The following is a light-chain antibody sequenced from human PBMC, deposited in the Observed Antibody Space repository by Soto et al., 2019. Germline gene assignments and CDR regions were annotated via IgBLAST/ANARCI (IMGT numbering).Light chain of an antibody. Sequence: EIVMTQSPATLSVSPGERATLSCRASQSVSSNLAWYQQKPGQAPRLLIYGASTRATGIPARFSGSGSGTEFTLTISSLQSEDFAVYYCQQYNNWPPRITCGQGTRLEIK. V-gene: IGKV3-15*01. CDR3: QQYNNWPPRIT. J-gene: IGKJ5*01. CDR1: QSVSSN. CDR2: GAS.